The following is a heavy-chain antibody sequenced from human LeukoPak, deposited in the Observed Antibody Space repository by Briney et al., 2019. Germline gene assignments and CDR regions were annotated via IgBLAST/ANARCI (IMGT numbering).Heavy chain of an antibody. CDR2: IWYDGSNK. CDR3: ARAGGSNSLYGMDV. Sequence: GRSLRLSCAASAFTLSSYAMHWVRQAPGKGLEWVAVIWYDGSNKYYADSVKGRFTISRDNSKNTLYLQMNSLRAEDTAVYYCARAGGSNSLYGMDVWGQGTTVTVSS. D-gene: IGHD6-6*01. J-gene: IGHJ6*02. V-gene: IGHV3-33*01. CDR1: AFTLSSYA.